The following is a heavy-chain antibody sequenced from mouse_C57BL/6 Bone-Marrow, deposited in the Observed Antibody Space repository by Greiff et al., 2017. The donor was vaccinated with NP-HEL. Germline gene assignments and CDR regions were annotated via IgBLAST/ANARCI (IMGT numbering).Heavy chain of an antibody. D-gene: IGHD1-1*01. V-gene: IGHV5-4*01. J-gene: IGHJ1*03. CDR2: ISDGGSYT. Sequence: EVMLVESGGGLVKPGGSLKLSCAASGFTFSSYAMSWVRQTPEKRLEWVATISDGGSYTYYPDNVKGRFTISRDNAKNNLYLQMSHLKSEDTAMYYCARDRDYGSSYNWYFDVWGTGTTVTVSS. CDR1: GFTFSSYA. CDR3: ARDRDYGSSYNWYFDV.